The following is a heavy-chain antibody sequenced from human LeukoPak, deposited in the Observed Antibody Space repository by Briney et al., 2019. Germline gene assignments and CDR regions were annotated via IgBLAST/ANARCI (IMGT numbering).Heavy chain of an antibody. J-gene: IGHJ4*02. CDR2: ISAYNGNT. V-gene: IGHV1-18*01. D-gene: IGHD3-22*01. CDR3: ARGLVTEYYYDSSGYPAGDY. CDR1: GYTFTIYG. Sequence: ASVTVSCKASGYTFTIYGISWVRQAPGQGLEWMGWISAYNGNTNYAQKLQGRVTMTTDTSTTTAYMELRSLRSDDTAVYYCARGLVTEYYYDSSGYPAGDYWGQGTLVTVSS.